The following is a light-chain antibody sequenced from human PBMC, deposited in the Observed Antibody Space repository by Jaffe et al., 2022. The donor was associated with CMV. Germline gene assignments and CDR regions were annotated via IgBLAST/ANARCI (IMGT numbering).Light chain of an antibody. CDR1: QSVIGNY. J-gene: IGKJ2*01. CDR3: QQYGYSLYT. Sequence: IVLTQSPATLSLSPGERATLSCRASQSVIGNYVAWYQQKPGQAPRLLIYGASSRATGIPDRFSGSGSGTDFTLTISRLEPEDFAVYYCQQYGYSLYTFGQGTKLEIK. V-gene: IGKV3-20*01. CDR2: GAS.